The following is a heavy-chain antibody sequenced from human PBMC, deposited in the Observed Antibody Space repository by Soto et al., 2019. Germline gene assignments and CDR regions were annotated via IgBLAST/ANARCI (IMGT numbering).Heavy chain of an antibody. CDR3: ARDSYYDFWSGYYYGMDV. CDR1: GGSISSYY. V-gene: IGHV4-4*07. CDR2: IYTSGST. Sequence: SETLSLTCSVSGGSISSYYWSCIRQPAGKGLEWIGRIYTSGSTNYNPSLKSRVTMSVDTSKNQFSLKLSSVTAADTAVYYCARDSYYDFWSGYYYGMDVWGQGTTVTVSS. D-gene: IGHD3-3*01. J-gene: IGHJ6*02.